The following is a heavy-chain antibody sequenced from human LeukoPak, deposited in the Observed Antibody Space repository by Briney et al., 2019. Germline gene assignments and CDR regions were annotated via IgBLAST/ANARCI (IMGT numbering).Heavy chain of an antibody. CDR1: GGSISSSSYY. D-gene: IGHD2-2*02. V-gene: IGHV4-39*01. Sequence: SETLSLTCTVSGGSISSSSYYWGWIRQPPGKGLEWIGSIYYSGSTYYNPSLKSRVTISVDTSKNQFSLKLSSVTAADTAVYYCARGYCSSTSCYTLNGVDYWGQGTLVTVSS. CDR3: ARGYCSSTSCYTLNGVDY. CDR2: IYYSGST. J-gene: IGHJ4*02.